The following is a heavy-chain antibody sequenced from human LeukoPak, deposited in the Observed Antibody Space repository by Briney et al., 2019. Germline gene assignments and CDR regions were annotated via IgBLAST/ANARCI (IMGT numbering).Heavy chain of an antibody. J-gene: IGHJ4*02. CDR2: INWNGGST. V-gene: IGHV3-20*04. CDR1: GFTFDDYG. CDR3: AKLGGSYFDY. D-gene: IGHD1-26*01. Sequence: PGGSLRLSCAASGFTFDDYGMSWVRQAPGKGLEWVSGINWNGGSTGYADSVKGRFTISRDNSKNTLYLQMNSLRAEDTAVYYCAKLGGSYFDYWGQGTLVTVSS.